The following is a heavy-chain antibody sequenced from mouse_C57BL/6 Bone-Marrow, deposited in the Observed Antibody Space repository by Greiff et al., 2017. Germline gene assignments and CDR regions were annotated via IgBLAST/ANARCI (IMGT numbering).Heavy chain of an antibody. J-gene: IGHJ3*01. Sequence: QVQLKESGPGLVQPSQSLSITCTVSGFSLTSYGVHWVRQSPGKGLEWLGVICRGGSTDYNAACRSRLSITKDNSTSQVFFNMNSLQADDTAIYYCAKIGSNYVGAWFAYWGQGTLVTVSA. CDR3: AKIGSNYVGAWFAY. CDR1: GFSLTSYG. CDR2: ICRGGST. V-gene: IGHV2-5*01. D-gene: IGHD2-5*01.